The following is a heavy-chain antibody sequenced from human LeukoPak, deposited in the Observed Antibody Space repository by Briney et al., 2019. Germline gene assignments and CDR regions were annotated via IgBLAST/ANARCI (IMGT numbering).Heavy chain of an antibody. J-gene: IGHJ4*02. CDR2: IKPDSGSS. Sequence: GASVKVSCKASGYTFTGYYMHWLRQAPGQGPEWMGWIKPDSGSSHYAQKFQGRVTMTRDTSSNSAYMDLTSLKSDDTALYYCARARVPIAVAGLYYFDYWGQGALVTVSS. CDR3: ARARVPIAVAGLYYFDY. CDR1: GYTFTGYY. D-gene: IGHD6-19*01. V-gene: IGHV1-2*02.